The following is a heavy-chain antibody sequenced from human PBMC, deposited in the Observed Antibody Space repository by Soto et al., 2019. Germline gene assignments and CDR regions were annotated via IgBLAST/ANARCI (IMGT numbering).Heavy chain of an antibody. D-gene: IGHD3-22*01. J-gene: IGHJ2*01. CDR1: GFSFSSYA. V-gene: IGHV3-48*01. CDR2: IPSTSIPI. Sequence: GGSLRLSCAASGFSFSSYAMSWVRQAPGKGLEWLSYIPSTSIPIYYANSVKGRFTISRDNAKNSLYLQMNSLRAEDTAVYYCARYYDSSGPDLWGRGTLVTVSS. CDR3: ARYYDSSGPDL.